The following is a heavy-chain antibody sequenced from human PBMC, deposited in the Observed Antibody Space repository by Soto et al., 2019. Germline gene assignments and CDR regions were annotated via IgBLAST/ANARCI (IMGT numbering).Heavy chain of an antibody. D-gene: IGHD6-6*01. J-gene: IGHJ6*02. CDR3: ARSSIAARFYYYYGMDV. CDR1: GGTFSSYA. CDR2: IIPIFGTA. V-gene: IGHV1-69*13. Sequence: SVKVSCKASGGTFSSYAISWVRQAPGQGLEWMGGIIPIFGTANYAQKFQGRVTITADESTSTAYMELSSLRSEDTAVYYCARSSIAARFYYYYGMDVWGQGTTVTVSS.